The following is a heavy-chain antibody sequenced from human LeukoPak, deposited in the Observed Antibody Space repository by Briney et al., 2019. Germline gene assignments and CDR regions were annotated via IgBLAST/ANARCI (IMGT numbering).Heavy chain of an antibody. CDR1: GGSISSYY. CDR3: ASEKPSYYYDSSGYFVY. J-gene: IGHJ4*02. V-gene: IGHV4-4*07. D-gene: IGHD3-22*01. CDR2: IYTSGST. Sequence: PSETLSLTCTVSGGSISSYYRSWIRQPAGKGLEWLGRIYTSGSTNYNPSLKSRVTMSVDTSKNQFSLKLSSVTAADTAVYYCASEKPSYYYDSSGYFVYWGQGTLVTVSS.